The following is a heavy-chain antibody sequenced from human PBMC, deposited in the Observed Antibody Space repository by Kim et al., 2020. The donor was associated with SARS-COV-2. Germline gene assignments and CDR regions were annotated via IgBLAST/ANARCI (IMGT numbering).Heavy chain of an antibody. V-gene: IGHV3-23*01. CDR1: GFTFTGYA. CDR2: IDGSDGPT. J-gene: IGHJ4*02. D-gene: IGHD2-2*03. CDR3: MKGGWGWIWDY. Sequence: GGSLRLSCTTSGFTFTGYAMSWVRQAPGKGLEWVSSIDGSDGPTYYVDSVKGRFTISRDNSKNTLYLQMSNLRADDTAVYYCMKGGWGWIWDYWGQGHL.